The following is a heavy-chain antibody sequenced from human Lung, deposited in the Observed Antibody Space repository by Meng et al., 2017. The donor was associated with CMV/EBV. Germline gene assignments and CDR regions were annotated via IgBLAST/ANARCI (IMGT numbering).Heavy chain of an antibody. CDR1: GYTFSSYD. CDR3: ARARIAALLAFDH. CDR2: MDPNSGNT. D-gene: IGHD6-13*01. J-gene: IGHJ4*02. V-gene: IGHV1-8*03. Sequence: ASGYTFSSYDLNWVRQATGLGLEWMGWMDPNSGNTGYAQKFQGRVTFTRNTSISTAYMELSSLRSEDTAVYYCARARIAALLAFDHWGQGTLVTVSS.